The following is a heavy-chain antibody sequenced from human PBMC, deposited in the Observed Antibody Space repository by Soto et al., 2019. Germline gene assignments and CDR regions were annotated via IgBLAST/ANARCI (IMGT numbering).Heavy chain of an antibody. V-gene: IGHV4-34*01. D-gene: IGHD3-10*01. J-gene: IGHJ4*02. CDR1: GGSFSGYY. Sequence: SETLSLTCAVYGGSFSGYYWSWIRQPPGKGLEWIGEINHSGSTNYNPSLKSRVTISVDTSKNQFSLKLSSVTAADTAVYYCARGVRASFDYWGQGTLVTVSS. CDR3: ARGVRASFDY. CDR2: INHSGST.